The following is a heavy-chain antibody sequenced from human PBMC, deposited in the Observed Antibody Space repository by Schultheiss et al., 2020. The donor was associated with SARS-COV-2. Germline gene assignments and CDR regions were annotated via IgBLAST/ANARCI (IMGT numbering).Heavy chain of an antibody. CDR1: GGTFSSYA. D-gene: IGHD6-19*01. CDR2: IIPNSGGT. Sequence: SVKVSCKASGGTFSSYAISWVRQAPGQGLEWMGGIIPNSGGTNYAQKFQGRVTMTTDTSTSTAYMELSSLRSEDTAVYYCARGRYSSGRYPDAFDIWGQGTMVTVSS. V-gene: IGHV1-69*10. CDR3: ARGRYSSGRYPDAFDI. J-gene: IGHJ3*02.